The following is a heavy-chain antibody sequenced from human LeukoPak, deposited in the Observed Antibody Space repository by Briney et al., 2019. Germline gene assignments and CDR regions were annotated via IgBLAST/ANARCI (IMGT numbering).Heavy chain of an antibody. D-gene: IGHD2-2*01. CDR2: INSDGTTT. Sequence: GGSLGLSCAASGFTFSSYWMSWVRQAPGKGLVWVSRINSDGTTTTSADSVKGRFTISRDNAKNTLYLQMNSLTAEDTAVYYCARDQGSTSLSYYYGMDVWGQGTTVTVSS. V-gene: IGHV3-74*03. CDR1: GFTFSSYW. J-gene: IGHJ6*02. CDR3: ARDQGSTSLSYYYGMDV.